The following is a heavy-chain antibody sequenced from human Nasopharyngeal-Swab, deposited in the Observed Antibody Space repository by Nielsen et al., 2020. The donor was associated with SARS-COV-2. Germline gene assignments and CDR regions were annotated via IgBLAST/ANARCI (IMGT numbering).Heavy chain of an antibody. CDR2: IYYSGST. V-gene: IGHV4-30-4*01. CDR3: ARDYYDSSGYYGGFDP. Sequence: RQAPGKGLEWIGYIYYSGSTYYNPSLKSRVTISVDTSKNQFSLKLSSVTAADMAVYYCARDYYDSSGYYGGFDPWGQGTLVTVSS. D-gene: IGHD3-22*01. J-gene: IGHJ5*02.